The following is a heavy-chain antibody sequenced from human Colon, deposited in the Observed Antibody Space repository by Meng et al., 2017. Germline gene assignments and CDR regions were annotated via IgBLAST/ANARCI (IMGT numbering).Heavy chain of an antibody. Sequence: EVQLVESGGGLVEPGGSLRLSCAASGFTFISYIMNWVRQAPGKGLEWVSSISSSGSYTYYADSVKGRFTISRDNAKNSLYLQMNSLRAEDTAVYYCARDHPGPLGYWGQGALVTVSS. J-gene: IGHJ4*02. V-gene: IGHV3-21*01. CDR2: ISSSGSYT. CDR1: GFTFISYI. D-gene: IGHD7-27*01. CDR3: ARDHPGPLGY.